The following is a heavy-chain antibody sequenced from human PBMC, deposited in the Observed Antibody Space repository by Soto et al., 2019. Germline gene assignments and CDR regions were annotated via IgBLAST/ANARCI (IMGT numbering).Heavy chain of an antibody. CDR3: ARPIVRYDYGDYVFDS. J-gene: IGHJ4*02. CDR1: GYTFTSYY. V-gene: IGHV1-46*03. Sequence: ASVKVSCKASGYTFTSYYMHWVLQAPGQGLEWMGIINPSGGSTSYAQKFQGRVTMTRDTSTSTVYMELSSLRSEDTAVYYCARPIVRYDYGDYVFDSRAQRTLVPVSA. D-gene: IGHD4-17*01. CDR2: INPSGGST.